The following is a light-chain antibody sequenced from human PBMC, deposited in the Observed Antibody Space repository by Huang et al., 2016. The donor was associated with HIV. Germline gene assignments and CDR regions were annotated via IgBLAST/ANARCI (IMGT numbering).Light chain of an antibody. J-gene: IGKJ4*01. CDR2: GSS. V-gene: IGKV3-15*01. CDR1: RSVSTN. Sequence: EIVMTQSQATLSVSPGERVTLSFRANRSVSTNLAWYQQRPGQAPRLFIYGSSTRAPGIPARFSGSGSGADFSLTISSLQSGDVALYYCHQYNNWLLSFGGGTRVDI. CDR3: HQYNNWLLS.